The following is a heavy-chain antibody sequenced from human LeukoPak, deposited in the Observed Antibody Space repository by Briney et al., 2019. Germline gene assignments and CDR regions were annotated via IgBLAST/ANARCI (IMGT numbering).Heavy chain of an antibody. CDR2: ISYDGSNK. J-gene: IGHJ4*02. CDR3: ARLVVVVAATDY. Sequence: GGSLGLSCAASGFTFSSYAMHWVRQAPGKGLEWVAVISYDGSNKYYADSVKGRFTISRDNSKNTLYLQMNSLRAEDTAVYYCARLVVVVAATDYWGQGTLVTVSS. CDR1: GFTFSSYA. V-gene: IGHV3-30*04. D-gene: IGHD2-15*01.